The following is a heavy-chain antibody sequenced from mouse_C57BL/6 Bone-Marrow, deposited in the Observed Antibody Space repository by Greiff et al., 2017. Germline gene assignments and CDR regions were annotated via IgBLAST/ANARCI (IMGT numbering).Heavy chain of an antibody. CDR3: TKRPYYSNYNWYFDV. D-gene: IGHD2-5*01. Sequence: QVQLKESGAELVRPGASVTLSCKASGYTFTDYEMHWVKQTPVHGLEWIGAIDPETGGTAYNQKFKGKAILTADKSSSTAYMELRSLTSEDSAVYYCTKRPYYSNYNWYFDVWGTGTTVTVSS. J-gene: IGHJ1*03. CDR1: GYTFTDYE. CDR2: IDPETGGT. V-gene: IGHV1-15*01.